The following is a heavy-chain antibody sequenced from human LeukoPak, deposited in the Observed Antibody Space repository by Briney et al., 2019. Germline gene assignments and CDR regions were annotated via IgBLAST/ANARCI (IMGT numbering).Heavy chain of an antibody. CDR1: GGSVRSSSSS. CDR3: AREATYYYYYYMDV. J-gene: IGHJ6*03. D-gene: IGHD5-12*01. CDR2: IYYSGST. V-gene: IGHV4-39*07. Sequence: SETLSLTCSVSGGSVRSSSSSWGWIRQPPGKRLEWIGSIYYSGSTYYNPSLKTRVTISLDTPKNQFSLKLTSVTAADTALYYCAREATYYYYYYMDVWGKGTTVTVSS.